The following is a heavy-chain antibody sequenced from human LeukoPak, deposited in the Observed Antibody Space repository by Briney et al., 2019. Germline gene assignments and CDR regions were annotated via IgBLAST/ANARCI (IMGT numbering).Heavy chain of an antibody. Sequence: SDTLSPTRTLAGGSISSYYWSWIRQPPGKGLQWIGYIYYSVGTTYNPSLKNRVTPSVDTSKNQFSLKLNSVTAADTAVYYCARDHCSGGSCYLGWFDPWGQGTLVTVSS. J-gene: IGHJ5*02. D-gene: IGHD2-15*01. CDR3: ARDHCSGGSCYLGWFDP. V-gene: IGHV4-59*01. CDR2: IYYSVGT. CDR1: GGSISSYY.